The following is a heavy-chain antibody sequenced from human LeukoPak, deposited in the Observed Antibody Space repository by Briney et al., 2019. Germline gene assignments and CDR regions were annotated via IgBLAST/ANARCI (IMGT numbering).Heavy chain of an antibody. D-gene: IGHD3-22*01. Sequence: GGSLRLSCAASGFTFSSYWMHWVRQAPEKGLVWVSRINPDGSTTYYADSVKGRFTISRDNSKNTLYLQMNSLRAEDTAVYYCAKDTDYYDSSGPDYWGQGTLVTVSS. CDR1: GFTFSSYW. CDR2: INPDGSTT. V-gene: IGHV3-74*01. CDR3: AKDTDYYDSSGPDY. J-gene: IGHJ4*02.